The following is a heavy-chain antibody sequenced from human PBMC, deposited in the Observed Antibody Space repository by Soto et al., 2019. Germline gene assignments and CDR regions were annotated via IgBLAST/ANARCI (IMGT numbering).Heavy chain of an antibody. D-gene: IGHD3-10*01. V-gene: IGHV4-39*02. J-gene: IGHJ5*02. Sequence: LSLTCTVSGGSISSGTYYWGWIRQPPGKGLEWIGSLYYTGRTYYSPSLKSRVTISVDTSKNHFSLNLTSVTAADTAVYYCARRLARGVIGWFDPWGQGTLVTVS. CDR2: LYYTGRT. CDR1: GGSISSGTYY. CDR3: ARRLARGVIGWFDP.